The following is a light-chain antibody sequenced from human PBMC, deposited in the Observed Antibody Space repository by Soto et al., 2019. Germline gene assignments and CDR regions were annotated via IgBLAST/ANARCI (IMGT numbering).Light chain of an antibody. CDR2: WAS. CDR3: QQYYSTPWT. V-gene: IGKV4-1*01. J-gene: IGKJ1*01. Sequence: DIVMTQSPDSLAVSLGARATINCKSGQSVLYSSNNKNYLAWYQQKPGQPPKLLVSWASTRESGVPDRFSGGGSGTDFTLTISRLQAEDVATYYCQQYYSTPWTFGQGTKVEI. CDR1: QSVLYSSNNKNY.